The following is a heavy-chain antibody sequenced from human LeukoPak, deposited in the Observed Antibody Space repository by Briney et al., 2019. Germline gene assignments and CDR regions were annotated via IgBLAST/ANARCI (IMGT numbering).Heavy chain of an antibody. CDR2: TRSKTYGGTA. D-gene: IGHD2-15*01. CDR3: IRVVDYCSGGSCYRHFDH. Sequence: GGSLRLSCIASGFTFGDYGMSWFRQAPGKGREWVGFTRSKTYGGTAEYAASVKGRFAISRDDSKSIAYLQMNSLKTEDTAVYCCIRVVDYCSGGSCYRHFDHWGQGTLVTVSS. J-gene: IGHJ4*02. V-gene: IGHV3-49*03. CDR1: GFTFGDYG.